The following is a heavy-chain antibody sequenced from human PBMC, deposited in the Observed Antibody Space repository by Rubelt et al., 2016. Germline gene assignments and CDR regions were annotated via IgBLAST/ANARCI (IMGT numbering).Heavy chain of an antibody. V-gene: IGHV1-69*04. J-gene: IGHJ1*01. CDR2: IIPFLDVA. CDR1: GGTFDNLG. D-gene: IGHD1-14*01. CDR3: ATGNYGDKGDHDY. Sequence: QVQLVQSGAEVKKPGSSVKVSCKTSGGTFDNLGINWVRQAPGQGLEWMGRIIPFLDVANFSRKFQGGITITADKLSATAYLELNSLGSDDTAMYYCATGNYGDKGDHDYWGQGTLVIVTS.